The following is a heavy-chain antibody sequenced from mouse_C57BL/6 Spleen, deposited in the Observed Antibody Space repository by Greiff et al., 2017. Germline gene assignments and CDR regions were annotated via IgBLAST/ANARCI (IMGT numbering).Heavy chain of an antibody. J-gene: IGHJ4*01. CDR3: RDCGDVLYAMDY. V-gene: IGHV1-15*01. D-gene: IGHD2-4*01. Sequence: QVHVKQSGAELVRPGASVTLSCKASGYTFTDYEMHWVKQTPVHGLEWIGAIDPETGGTAYNQKFKGKAILTADESSSTAYMELRSLTSEDSAVCYCRDCGDVLYAMDYGGQGTSVTVSS. CDR1: GYTFTDYE. CDR2: IDPETGGT.